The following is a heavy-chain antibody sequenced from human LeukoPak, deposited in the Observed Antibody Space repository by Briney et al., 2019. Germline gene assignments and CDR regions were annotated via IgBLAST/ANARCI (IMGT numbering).Heavy chain of an antibody. Sequence: PSETLSLTCAVYGGSLSGYYWSWIRHPPRKGLEWVGEINHSGSTNNNPPPKRRVTISVDTSKNQFSLKLSSVTAADTAVYYSARGVTVTTADYYYGMDVWGQGTTVTVSS. V-gene: IGHV4-34*01. CDR3: ARGVTVTTADYYYGMDV. CDR2: INHSGST. J-gene: IGHJ6*02. D-gene: IGHD4-17*01. CDR1: GGSLSGYY.